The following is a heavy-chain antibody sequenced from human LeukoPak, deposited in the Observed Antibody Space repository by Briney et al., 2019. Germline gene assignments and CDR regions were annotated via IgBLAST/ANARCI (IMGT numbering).Heavy chain of an antibody. Sequence: GGSLRLSCAASGFTFSSDCMHWVRQAPCKGREWVAVISYDGSNKYYADSLKGRFTIPRDNSKNTLYLQMNSVRIEDTAVYFCAKDRNYFRSGHGMDVWGQGTTVTVSS. CDR3: AKDRNYFRSGHGMDV. CDR2: ISYDGSNK. J-gene: IGHJ6*02. CDR1: GFTFSSDC. D-gene: IGHD3-10*01. V-gene: IGHV3-30*18.